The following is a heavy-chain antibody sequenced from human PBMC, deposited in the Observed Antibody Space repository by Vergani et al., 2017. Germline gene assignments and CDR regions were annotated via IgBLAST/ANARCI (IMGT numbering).Heavy chain of an antibody. CDR1: GGSISSGSYY. CDR3: ARGPMVRGVIYYYYYMDV. J-gene: IGHJ6*03. Sequence: QVQLQQWGAGLLKPSETLSLTCAVYGGSISSGSYYWSWIRQPAGKGLEWIGRIYTSGSTNYNPSLKSRVTISVDTSKNQFSLKLSSVTAADTAVYYCARGPMVRGVIYYYYYMDVWGKGTTVTVSS. V-gene: IGHV4-61*02. D-gene: IGHD3-10*01. CDR2: IYTSGST.